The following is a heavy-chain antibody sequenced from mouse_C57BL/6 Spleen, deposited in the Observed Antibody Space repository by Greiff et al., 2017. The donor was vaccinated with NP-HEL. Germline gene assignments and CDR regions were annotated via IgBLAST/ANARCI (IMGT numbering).Heavy chain of an antibody. J-gene: IGHJ4*01. CDR3: ARAGTRNYAMDY. D-gene: IGHD4-1*01. CDR1: GFTFTDYY. CDR2: IRNKANGYTT. V-gene: IGHV7-3*01. Sequence: EVKLMESGGGLVQPGGSLSLSCAASGFTFTDYYMSWVRQPPGKALEWLGFIRNKANGYTTEYSASVKGRFTISRDNSQSILYLQMNALRAEDSATYYYARAGTRNYAMDYWGQGTSVTVSS.